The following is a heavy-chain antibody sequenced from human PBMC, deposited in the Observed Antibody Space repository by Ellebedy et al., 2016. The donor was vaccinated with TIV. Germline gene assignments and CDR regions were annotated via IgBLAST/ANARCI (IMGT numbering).Heavy chain of an antibody. J-gene: IGHJ4*02. D-gene: IGHD3/OR15-3a*01. CDR2: LYTSGTT. Sequence: LETLSLTCTVSGDSVSSGSYYCGWVRQPPGKGLEWLGNLYTSGTTNYNPTLDSRVTISLDPSTGQFSLRLRSVTAADTAIYYCARGIGPYPVHWGQGTLVIVSS. V-gene: IGHV4-39*07. CDR3: ARGIGPYPVH. CDR1: GDSVSSGSYY.